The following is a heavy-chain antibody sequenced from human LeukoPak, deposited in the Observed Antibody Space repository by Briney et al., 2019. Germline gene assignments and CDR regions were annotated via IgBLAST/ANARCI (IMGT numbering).Heavy chain of an antibody. CDR1: GGSISSYY. J-gene: IGHJ4*02. Sequence: SETLSLTCTVSGGSISSYYWSWIRQPPGKGLEWIGYMYYSGSTNYNPSLKSRVTISVDTSKNQFSLKLSSVTAADTAVYYCARGRRYYYDSSGYLNYFAYWGQGTLVTVSS. CDR3: ARGRRYYYDSSGYLNYFAY. CDR2: MYYSGST. D-gene: IGHD3-22*01. V-gene: IGHV4-59*01.